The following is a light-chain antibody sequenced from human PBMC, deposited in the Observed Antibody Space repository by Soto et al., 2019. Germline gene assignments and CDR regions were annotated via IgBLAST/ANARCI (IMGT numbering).Light chain of an antibody. J-gene: IGLJ3*02. Sequence: QPVLTQPPSVSGAPGQRVTISCTGISSDIGSYSFVHWYQQLPGTAPKLLIYGDTNRPSGVPDRFSASKSGTSASLVITGLQAEDEADYFCQSFDNGVGHWAFGGGTKVTVL. CDR1: SSDIGSYSF. CDR3: QSFDNGVGHWA. CDR2: GDT. V-gene: IGLV1-40*01.